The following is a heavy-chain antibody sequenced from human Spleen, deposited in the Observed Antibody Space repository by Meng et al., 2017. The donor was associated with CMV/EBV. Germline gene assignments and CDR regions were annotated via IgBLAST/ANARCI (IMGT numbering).Heavy chain of an antibody. CDR3: ARPTSRGGFDY. CDR1: GYSFTTYW. Sequence: GGSLRLSCKGSGYSFTTYWIGWVRQMPGKGLEWMGIIYPGDSDTRYSPSFQGQVTISADKSISTAYLQWSSLKAPDTAMYYCARPTSRGGFDYWGQGTLVTVSS. D-gene: IGHD2-2*01. J-gene: IGHJ4*02. V-gene: IGHV5-51*01. CDR2: IYPGDSDT.